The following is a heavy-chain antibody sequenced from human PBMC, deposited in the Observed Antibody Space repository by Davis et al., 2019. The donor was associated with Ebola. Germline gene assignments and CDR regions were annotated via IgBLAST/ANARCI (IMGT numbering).Heavy chain of an antibody. J-gene: IGHJ5*02. CDR2: ISGSGGST. CDR3: AKRALDP. Sequence: GESLKISCRISGFTFSSYAFHWVRQAPGKGLAWVSAISGSGGSTYYADSVKGRFTISRDNSKNTLYLQMNSLRAEDTAVYYCAKRALDPWGQGTLVTVSS. V-gene: IGHV3-23*01. CDR1: GFTFSSYA.